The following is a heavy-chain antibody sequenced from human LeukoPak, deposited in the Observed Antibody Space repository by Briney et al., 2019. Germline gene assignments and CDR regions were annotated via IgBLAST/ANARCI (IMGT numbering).Heavy chain of an antibody. CDR1: GFTFSSYA. Sequence: GGSLRLSCAASGFTFSSYAMSWVRQAPGKGLEWVSAISGSGGSTYYADSVKGRFTISRDNSKNTLYLQMNSLRAEDTAVYYCAKTYDFWSGYYGFFVYWGQGTLVTVSS. V-gene: IGHV3-23*01. CDR3: AKTYDFWSGYYGFFVY. D-gene: IGHD3-3*01. CDR2: ISGSGGST. J-gene: IGHJ4*02.